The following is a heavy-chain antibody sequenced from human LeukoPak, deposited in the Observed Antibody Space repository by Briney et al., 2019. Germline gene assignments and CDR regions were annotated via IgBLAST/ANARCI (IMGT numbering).Heavy chain of an antibody. V-gene: IGHV1-69*04. CDR3: ARGPHYYDSSGYYYRAFDI. D-gene: IGHD3-22*01. CDR1: GGTFSSYA. J-gene: IGHJ3*02. Sequence: ASVKVSCKASGGTFSSYAISWVRQAPGQGLEWMGRIIPILGIANYAQKFQGRVTITADKSTSTAYMELSGLRSEDTAVYYCARGPHYYDSSGYYYRAFDIWGQGTMVTVSS. CDR2: IIPILGIA.